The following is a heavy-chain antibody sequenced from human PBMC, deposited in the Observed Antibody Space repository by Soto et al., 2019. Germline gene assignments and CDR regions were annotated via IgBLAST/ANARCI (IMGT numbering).Heavy chain of an antibody. D-gene: IGHD3-3*01. CDR3: ARGGGVGVAGSAAFDM. CDR2: INPATGAA. V-gene: IGHV1-2*02. Sequence: QLHLVQSGAVVKKPGASVTVSCSASGYPVTAYYMHWVRQAPGRGLEWMGGINPATGAAKYTQTFQGRVTMTRDTSTSTVFQELSGLTSEDTAVFYCARGGGVGVAGSAAFDMWGQGTLVTVSS. J-gene: IGHJ3*02. CDR1: GYPVTAYY.